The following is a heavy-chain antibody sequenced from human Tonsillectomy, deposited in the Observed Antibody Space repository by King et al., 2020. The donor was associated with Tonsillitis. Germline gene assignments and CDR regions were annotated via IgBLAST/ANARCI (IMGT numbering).Heavy chain of an antibody. CDR3: ARDVLRVLVRGVRNTFDI. CDR1: GYTFTNYG. Sequence: QLVQSRAEVKKPGASVKISCKASGYTFTNYGISWVRQAPGQGLEWMGWISEYNGHPSYAQKLQGRVTLTTDTSTSTAYMELRSLRSDDTAMYYCARDVLRVLVRGVRNTFDIWGQGTLVTVSS. D-gene: IGHD3-10*01. V-gene: IGHV1-18*04. J-gene: IGHJ3*02. CDR2: ISEYNGHP.